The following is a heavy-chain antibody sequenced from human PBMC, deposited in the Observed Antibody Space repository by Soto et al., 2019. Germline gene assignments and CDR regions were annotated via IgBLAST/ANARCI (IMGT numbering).Heavy chain of an antibody. Sequence: PGGSLRLSCAASGFTFSSYAMSWVRQAPGKGLEWVSAFRGDGTGAHYADSVKGRFTISRDNAKNSLYLQMNSLRAEDTAVYYCARVFKTGYYPYYYYYGMDVWGQGTTVTVSS. V-gene: IGHV3-23*01. J-gene: IGHJ6*02. CDR2: FRGDGTGA. D-gene: IGHD3-9*01. CDR1: GFTFSSYA. CDR3: ARVFKTGYYPYYYYYGMDV.